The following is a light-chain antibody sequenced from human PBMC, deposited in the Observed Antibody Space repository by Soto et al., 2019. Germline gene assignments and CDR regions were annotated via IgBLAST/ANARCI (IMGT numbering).Light chain of an antibody. Sequence: DIQMTQSPSSLSASVGDTVTITCRAAQYIRCLLSWYQQKPGKAPKLLMHATSTLETGVPSRFSGSASGTSFTLTIRSLQPEDFATYYCQQTYTTPWTFGQGTAVEV. J-gene: IGKJ1*01. CDR3: QQTYTTPWT. V-gene: IGKV1-39*01. CDR2: ATS. CDR1: QYIRCL.